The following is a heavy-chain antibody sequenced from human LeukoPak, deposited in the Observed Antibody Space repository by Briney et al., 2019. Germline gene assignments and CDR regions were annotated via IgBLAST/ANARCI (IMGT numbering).Heavy chain of an antibody. CDR3: STLWYGA. J-gene: IGHJ5*02. Sequence: GGSLRLSCAVSGFTFSNAWMYWVRQAPGKGLEWVGRIKSKTDGGTSDYAAPVTGRFTISRDDSKSTLYLQMNSPKTEDTGVYYCSTLWYGAWGQGTLVTVSS. D-gene: IGHD3-10*01. V-gene: IGHV3-15*01. CDR1: GFTFSNAW. CDR2: IKSKTDGGTS.